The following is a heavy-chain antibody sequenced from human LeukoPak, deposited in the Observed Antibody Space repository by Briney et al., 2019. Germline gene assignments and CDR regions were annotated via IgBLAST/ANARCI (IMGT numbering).Heavy chain of an antibody. J-gene: IGHJ4*02. CDR3: ARFSSDCSTASCYLTY. D-gene: IGHD2-2*01. CDR2: IYYTGTT. V-gene: IGHV4-59*11. CDR1: GGFLSSHF. Sequence: SETLSLTCTVSGGFLSSHFWSWIRQPPGKGLELIGHIYYTGTTYYNPSLNSRVTISLDTSRNQFSLRLTSVIAADTAVYYCARFSSDCSTASCYLTYWGQGTLVTVSS.